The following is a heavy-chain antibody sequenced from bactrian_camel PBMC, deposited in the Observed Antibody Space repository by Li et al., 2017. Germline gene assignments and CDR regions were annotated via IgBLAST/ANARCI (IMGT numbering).Heavy chain of an antibody. J-gene: IGHJ4*01. D-gene: IGHD3*01. CDR1: ELIYSRYC. V-gene: IGHV3S57*01. CDR3: AAKTGQGLFLRLSLKEYPY. CDR2: IDNADRP. Sequence: AGGSLRLSCEADELIYSRYCMGWFRRVPGKEREGVAAIDNADRPTYRDSVKGRFTVVRDNAKNTLYLRMNSLKPEDTGMYYCAAKTGQGLFLRLSLKEYPYWGQGTQVTVS.